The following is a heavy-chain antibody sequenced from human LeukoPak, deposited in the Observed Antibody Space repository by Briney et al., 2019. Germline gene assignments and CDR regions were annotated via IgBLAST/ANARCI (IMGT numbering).Heavy chain of an antibody. Sequence: GSLRLSCAASGFTFSSYGMHWVRPAPGKGLQWVSYISQTGTDIDYADSVKGRFTLSRDKASIPLYLQMSRPRVEDTAVYYCARGHWGLDSWGPGTLVSVSS. J-gene: IGHJ4*02. V-gene: IGHV3-21*05. CDR3: ARGHWGLDS. CDR1: GFTFSSYG. D-gene: IGHD7-27*01. CDR2: ISQTGTDI.